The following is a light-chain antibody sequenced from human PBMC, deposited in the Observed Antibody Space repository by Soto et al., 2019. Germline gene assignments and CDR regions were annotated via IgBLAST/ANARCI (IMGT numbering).Light chain of an antibody. Sequence: QSALTQPASVSGSPGQSITISCTGTSSDVGSYNLVSWYQQHPGKAPKLMIYEGNQRPSGVSNRFSGSKSGNTASLTISGLQDEDEADYYCCSSAGGSTFAYVFGTGTKVTVL. CDR1: SSDVGSYNL. CDR3: CSSAGGSTFAYV. CDR2: EGN. J-gene: IGLJ1*01. V-gene: IGLV2-23*03.